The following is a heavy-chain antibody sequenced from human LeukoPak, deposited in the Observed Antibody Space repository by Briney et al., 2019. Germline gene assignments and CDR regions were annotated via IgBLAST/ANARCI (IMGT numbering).Heavy chain of an antibody. CDR2: IYTSGST. V-gene: IGHV4-4*07. CDR1: GGSISSYY. J-gene: IGHJ5*02. Sequence: SETLSFTCSVYGGSISSYYWGWIRQRAGKGLEWIGRIYTSGSTNYNPYLKSRVTMSVDTSKNQFSLKLSSVTAADTAVYYCARDKVNWWFGELLYQFDPWGQGTLVTVSS. CDR3: ARDKVNWWFGELLYQFDP. D-gene: IGHD3-10*01.